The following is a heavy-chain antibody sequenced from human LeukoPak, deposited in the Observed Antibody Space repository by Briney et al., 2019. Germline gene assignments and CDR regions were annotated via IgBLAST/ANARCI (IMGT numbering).Heavy chain of an antibody. CDR2: ISSSSSYI. Sequence: GGSLRLSCAASGFTFSSYSINWVRQAPGKGLEWVSSISSSSSYIYYADSVKGRFTISRDNAKNSLYLQMNSLRAEDTAVYYCARDRIFVVVPAAKTYGMDVWGQGTTVTVSS. CDR1: GFTFSSYS. CDR3: ARDRIFVVVPAAKTYGMDV. V-gene: IGHV3-21*01. J-gene: IGHJ6*02. D-gene: IGHD2-2*01.